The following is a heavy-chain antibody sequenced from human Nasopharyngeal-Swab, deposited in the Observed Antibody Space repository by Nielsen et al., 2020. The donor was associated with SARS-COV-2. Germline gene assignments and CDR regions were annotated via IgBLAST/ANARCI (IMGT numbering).Heavy chain of an antibody. CDR2: FYTSGST. D-gene: IGHD1-1*01. CDR1: GGSISGYF. J-gene: IGHJ6*01. V-gene: IGHV4-4*07. CDR3: ARSGTTKYGLDV. Sequence: SETLSLTCSVSGGSISGYFLSWIRQPAGEGLEWIGRFYTSGSTNYNPPLKSRVTISIDTSKNQFSLELRSVTAADTAFYYCARSGTTKYGLDVWGQGTTVIVSS.